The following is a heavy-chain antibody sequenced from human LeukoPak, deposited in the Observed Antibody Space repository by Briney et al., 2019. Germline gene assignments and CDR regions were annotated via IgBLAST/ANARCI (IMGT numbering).Heavy chain of an antibody. CDR1: GDNVSSNTVA. CDR3: ARSQAAPFDY. Sequence: SQTPSLTCAISGDNVSSNTVAWNWIRQSPSRGLEWLGRTYYRSKWYNDYAVSVKSRITVNPDTFKNQFSLQLNSVTPEDTAVYYCARSQAAPFDYWGQGTLVTVSS. V-gene: IGHV6-1*01. J-gene: IGHJ4*02. CDR2: TYYRSKWYN. D-gene: IGHD6-6*01.